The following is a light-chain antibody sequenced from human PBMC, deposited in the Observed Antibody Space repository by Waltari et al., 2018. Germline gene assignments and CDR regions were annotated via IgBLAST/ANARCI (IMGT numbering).Light chain of an antibody. Sequence: QSALTQPASVSGSPGQSITLSSTGASRDVGNYKRVSWYQQHPGKAPNPMIYAVSKRPSGVSDRFSGSKSGDMASLTISGLQPEDEAEYFCSSYAGSSKGVFGGGTKVTVL. CDR1: SRDVGNYKR. CDR2: AVS. V-gene: IGLV2-23*02. CDR3: SSYAGSSKGV. J-gene: IGLJ2*01.